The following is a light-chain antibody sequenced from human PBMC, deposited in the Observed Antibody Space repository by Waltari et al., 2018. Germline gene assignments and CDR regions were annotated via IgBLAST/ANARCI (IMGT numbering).Light chain of an antibody. CDR3: QQYDGEVVT. Sequence: EIVLTQSTGTLSLSPGERATLSGRASQSVTSTTLTWYQEKLGQAPRLLIYGTSSRATGIPDRFSGSGSGTDFTLTISRLEPDDFAVYYCQQYDGEVVTFGGGTKVEI. V-gene: IGKV3-20*01. CDR2: GTS. J-gene: IGKJ4*01. CDR1: QSVTSTT.